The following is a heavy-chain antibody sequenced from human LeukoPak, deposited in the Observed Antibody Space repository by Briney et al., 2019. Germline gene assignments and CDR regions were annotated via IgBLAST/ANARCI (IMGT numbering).Heavy chain of an antibody. CDR3: ARGLTHPRTSHSRGGMDV. Sequence: ASVKVSCKASGYTFTIYGITWVRQAPGQGLEWMGWISAYNSNTNYAQKPQGRVTMTTDTSTSTAYMELRSLRSDDTAVYYCARGLTHPRTSHSRGGMDVWGQGTTVTVSS. CDR2: ISAYNSNT. J-gene: IGHJ6*02. CDR1: GYTFTIYG. V-gene: IGHV1-18*01. D-gene: IGHD2-2*01.